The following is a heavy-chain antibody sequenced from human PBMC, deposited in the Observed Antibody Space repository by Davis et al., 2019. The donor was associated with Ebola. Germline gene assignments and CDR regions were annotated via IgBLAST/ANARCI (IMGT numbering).Heavy chain of an antibody. CDR1: GYTFTGYY. J-gene: IGHJ6*02. CDR2: INPNSGGT. Sequence: ASVKVSCKASGYTFTGYYMHWVRQAPGQGLEWMGWINPNSGGTNYAQKFQGRVTITADKSTSTAYMELSSLRSEDTAVYYCARGITMVQGVIIDYYYYGMDVWGQGTTVTVSS. CDR3: ARGITMVQGVIIDYYYYGMDV. V-gene: IGHV1-2*02. D-gene: IGHD3-10*01.